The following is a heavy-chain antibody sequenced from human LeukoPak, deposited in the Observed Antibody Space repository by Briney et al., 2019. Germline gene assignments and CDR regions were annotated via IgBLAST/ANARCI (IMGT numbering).Heavy chain of an antibody. J-gene: IGHJ4*02. CDR3: ATSLRTGGIFDY. D-gene: IGHD2-15*01. CDR2: ISSSGSYI. V-gene: IGHV3-21*01. Sequence: PGGSLRLSCGASGFPFSSYNMNWVRQAPGKGLEWVSSISSSGSYIYYADSVKGRFTISRDNAKNSLYLQMNGLRAEDTAVYYCATSLRTGGIFDYWGQGTLVTVSS. CDR1: GFPFSSYN.